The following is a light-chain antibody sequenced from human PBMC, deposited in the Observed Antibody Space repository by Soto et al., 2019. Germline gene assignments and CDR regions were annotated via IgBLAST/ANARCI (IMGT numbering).Light chain of an antibody. Sequence: IVLTQSRRTLSLSPGSRPTLSCRASQSVRSSYLAWYQLRPGQAPRVLIHGASSRATGIPDRFNGSASGTDSTLTISRLEPEDFAVYYCQQYGTLWTFGQGTKVDIK. CDR2: GAS. CDR3: QQYGTLWT. CDR1: QSVRSSY. V-gene: IGKV3-20*01. J-gene: IGKJ1*01.